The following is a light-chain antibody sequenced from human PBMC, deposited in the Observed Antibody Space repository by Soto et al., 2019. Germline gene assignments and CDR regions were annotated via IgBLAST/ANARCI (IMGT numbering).Light chain of an antibody. J-gene: IGLJ1*01. CDR3: QSYDSSLSGYV. V-gene: IGLV1-40*01. CDR1: SSNIGAGYH. Sequence: QSVLTQPPSVSGAPGQRVTISCTGSSSNIGAGYHVHWYQQLPGTAPKLLISHNHNRPSGVPDRFSGSKSDSSASLAITGLQAEDEADYYCQSYDSSLSGYVFGTGTKLTVL. CDR2: HNH.